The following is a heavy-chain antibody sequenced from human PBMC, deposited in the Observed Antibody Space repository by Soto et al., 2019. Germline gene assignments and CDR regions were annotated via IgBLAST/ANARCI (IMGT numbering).Heavy chain of an antibody. V-gene: IGHV3-30-3*01. J-gene: IGHJ4*02. CDR1: GFTFSSYA. CDR2: ISYDGSNK. CDR3: ANKDY. Sequence: QVQLVESGGGVVQPGRSLRLSCAASGFTFSSYAIHWVRQAPGKGLEWVAVISYDGSNKYYDDSGQGGFTISSDNSKTALYLHMNSLRPEDTDVYYCANKDYWGQRTLVTVSS.